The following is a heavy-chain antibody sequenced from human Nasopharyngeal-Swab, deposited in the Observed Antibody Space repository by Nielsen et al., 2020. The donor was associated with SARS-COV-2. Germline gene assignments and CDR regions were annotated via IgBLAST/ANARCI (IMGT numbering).Heavy chain of an antibody. CDR2: ISAYNGNT. J-gene: IGHJ3*02. Sequence: WVGQAPGQGLEWMGWISAYNGNTNYAQKLQGRVTMTTDTSTSTAYMELRSLRSDDTAVYYCARDLGYSSSWYQTMGAFDIWGQGTMVTVSS. D-gene: IGHD6-13*01. V-gene: IGHV1-18*01. CDR3: ARDLGYSSSWYQTMGAFDI.